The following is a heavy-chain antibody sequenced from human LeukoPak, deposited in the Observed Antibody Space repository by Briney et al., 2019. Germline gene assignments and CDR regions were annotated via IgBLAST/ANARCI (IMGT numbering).Heavy chain of an antibody. J-gene: IGHJ6*03. CDR3: ARVEYSSSSYYMDV. Sequence: PGGSLRLSCAASGFTFSSYWMSWVRQAPGKGLEWVANIKQDGSEKYYVDSVKGRFTISRDNAKNSLYLQMNSLRAEDTAVYYCARVEYSSSSYYMDVWGKGTTVTVSS. D-gene: IGHD6-13*01. CDR1: GFTFSSYW. CDR2: IKQDGSEK. V-gene: IGHV3-7*01.